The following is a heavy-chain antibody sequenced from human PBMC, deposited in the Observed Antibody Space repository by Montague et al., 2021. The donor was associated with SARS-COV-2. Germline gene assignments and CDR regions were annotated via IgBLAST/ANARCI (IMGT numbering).Heavy chain of an antibody. Sequence: SETLSLTCAVYGGSFSGYYWSWIRQPPGKGLEWIGEINHSGSTNYNPSLKSRVTISVDTSKNQFSLKLSSVTAADTAVYYCAHRPGIAVAGGAFDIWGQGTMVTVSS. CDR1: GGSFSGYY. V-gene: IGHV4-34*01. CDR2: INHSGST. J-gene: IGHJ3*02. CDR3: AHRPGIAVAGGAFDI. D-gene: IGHD6-19*01.